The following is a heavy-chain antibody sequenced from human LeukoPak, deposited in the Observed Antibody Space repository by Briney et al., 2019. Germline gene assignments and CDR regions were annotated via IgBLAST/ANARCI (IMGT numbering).Heavy chain of an antibody. Sequence: ASVKVSCKASGYTFTSYYMHWVRQAPGQGLEWMGIINPSGGSTSYAQKFQGRVTMTRDTSTSTVYMKLSSLRSEDTAVYYCARSYIYGIVGAIEAFDIWGQGTMVTVSS. D-gene: IGHD1-26*01. CDR3: ARSYIYGIVGAIEAFDI. CDR2: INPSGGST. CDR1: GYTFTSYY. J-gene: IGHJ3*02. V-gene: IGHV1-46*01.